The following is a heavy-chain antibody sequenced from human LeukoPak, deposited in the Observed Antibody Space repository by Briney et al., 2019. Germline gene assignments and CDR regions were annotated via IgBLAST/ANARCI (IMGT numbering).Heavy chain of an antibody. CDR2: ISSSSSTI. CDR3: ARDRGGSYSAIDY. Sequence: GGSLRLPCAASGFTFSSYSMNWVRQAPGKGLEWVSFISSSSSTIYYADSVKGRFTISRDNAKNSLYLQMNSLRAEDTAVYYCARDRGGSYSAIDYWGQGTLVTVSS. D-gene: IGHD1-26*01. V-gene: IGHV3-48*04. J-gene: IGHJ4*02. CDR1: GFTFSSYS.